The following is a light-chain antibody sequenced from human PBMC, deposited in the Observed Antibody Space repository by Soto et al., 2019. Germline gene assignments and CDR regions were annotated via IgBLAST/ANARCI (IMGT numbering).Light chain of an antibody. J-gene: IGLJ2*01. Sequence: QSVLTQPRSVSGSPGQPVTISCTGTSSDVGGYNYVSWYQQHPGKAPKLMIYDVSKRPSGVPDRFSGSKSGNPDSLTISGLQAEDEADYYCCSYAGSYTFVVFGGGTKLTVL. CDR2: DVS. V-gene: IGLV2-11*01. CDR1: SSDVGGYNY. CDR3: CSYAGSYTFVV.